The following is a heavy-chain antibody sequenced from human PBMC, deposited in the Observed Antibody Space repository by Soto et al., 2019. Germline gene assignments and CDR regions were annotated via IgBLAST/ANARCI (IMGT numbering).Heavy chain of an antibody. CDR3: AREITSYYGSGSTSYYYYYGMDV. D-gene: IGHD3-10*01. Sequence: SETLSLTCTVSGGSISSGGYYWSWIRQHPGKGLEWIGYIYYSGSTYYNPSLKSRVTISVDTSKNQFSLKLSSVTAADTAVYYCAREITSYYGSGSTSYYYYYGMDVWGQGTTVTVSS. CDR2: IYYSGST. J-gene: IGHJ6*02. V-gene: IGHV4-31*03. CDR1: GGSISSGGYY.